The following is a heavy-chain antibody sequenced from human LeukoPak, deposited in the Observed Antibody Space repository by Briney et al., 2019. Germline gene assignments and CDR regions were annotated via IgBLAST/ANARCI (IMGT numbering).Heavy chain of an antibody. CDR3: GKKREAYCSGGSCYGSDKLFPADY. V-gene: IGHV3-23*01. CDR1: GFTFSSYA. Sequence: GGSVRLSCAACGFTFSSYAMTWVGQAPRKGLEWVSSISGTGGSTFYADSVRGRFTVSRDNSKNTLYLQMNSLRADDAAIYYCGKKREAYCSGGSCYGSDKLFPADYWGQGTLVTVSS. D-gene: IGHD2-15*01. J-gene: IGHJ4*02. CDR2: ISGTGGST.